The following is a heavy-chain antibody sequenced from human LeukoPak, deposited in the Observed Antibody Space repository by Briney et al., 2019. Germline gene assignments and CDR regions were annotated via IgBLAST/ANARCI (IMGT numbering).Heavy chain of an antibody. CDR3: ARSGGLRLGERCYFDY. CDR2: IYTSGST. CDR1: GGSISSYF. V-gene: IGHV4-4*07. Sequence: SETLSLTCTVSGGSISSYFWTWIRQPAGMGLEWIGRIYTSGSTYYNPSLKSRVTISVDTSKNHFSLKLSSVTAADTAVYYCARSGGLRLGERCYFDYWGQGTLVTVSS. J-gene: IGHJ4*02. D-gene: IGHD3-16*01.